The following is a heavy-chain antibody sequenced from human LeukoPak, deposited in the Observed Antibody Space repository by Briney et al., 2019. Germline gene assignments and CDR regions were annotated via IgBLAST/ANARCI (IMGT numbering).Heavy chain of an antibody. CDR3: AKGPKEIVSNYYDSSGYYGWNWFDP. CDR2: INWNGGST. D-gene: IGHD3-22*01. J-gene: IGHJ5*02. V-gene: IGHV3-20*04. Sequence: GGSLRLSCAASGFTFDDYGMSWVRQAPGKRLEWVSGINWNGGSTGYVDSVKGRFTISRDNAKNSLYLQMNSLRAEDTALYYCAKGPKEIVSNYYDSSGYYGWNWFDPWGQGTLVTVSS. CDR1: GFTFDDYG.